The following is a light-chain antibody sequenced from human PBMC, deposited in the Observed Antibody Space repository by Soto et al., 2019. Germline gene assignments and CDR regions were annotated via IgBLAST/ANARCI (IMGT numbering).Light chain of an antibody. CDR1: SSDVGSYNS. Sequence: QAASVSGSPGQSIAISCTGTSSDVGSYNSVSWYQQHPGKAPKLMIYEGSKRPSGVSDRFSGSKSGITASLTISGLQAEDEADYYCCSYAGNPYVFGTGTKVTVL. V-gene: IGLV2-23*01. J-gene: IGLJ1*01. CDR3: CSYAGNPYV. CDR2: EGS.